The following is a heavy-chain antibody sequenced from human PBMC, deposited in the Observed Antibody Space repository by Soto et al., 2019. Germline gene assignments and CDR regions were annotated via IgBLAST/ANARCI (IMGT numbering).Heavy chain of an antibody. V-gene: IGHV1-69*13. J-gene: IGHJ6*02. Sequence: ASVKVSCKASGGTFSSYAISWVRQAPGQGPEWMGGIIPIFGTANYAQKFQGRVTITADESTSTAYMELSSLRSEDTAVYYCARMAGGRISGSGNYGMDVWGQGTTVTVSS. CDR1: GGTFSSYA. D-gene: IGHD1-26*01. CDR3: ARMAGGRISGSGNYGMDV. CDR2: IIPIFGTA.